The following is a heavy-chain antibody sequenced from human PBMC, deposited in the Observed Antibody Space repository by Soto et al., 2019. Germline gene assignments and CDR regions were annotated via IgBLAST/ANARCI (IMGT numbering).Heavy chain of an antibody. J-gene: IGHJ6*02. CDR3: AREGRWDDILTGYYPNYYGMDV. CDR2: IYYSGST. CDR1: GGSISSGGYY. V-gene: IGHV4-31*03. Sequence: QVQLQESGPGLVKPSQTLSLTCTVSGGSISSGGYYWSWIRQHPGKGLEWIGYIYYSGSTYYNPSLKSRVTISVDTSKNQFSLKLSSVTAADTAVYYCAREGRWDDILTGYYPNYYGMDVWGQGTTVTVSS. D-gene: IGHD3-9*01.